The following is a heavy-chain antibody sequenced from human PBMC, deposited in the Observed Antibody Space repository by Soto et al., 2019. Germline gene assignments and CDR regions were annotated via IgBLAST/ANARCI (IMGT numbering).Heavy chain of an antibody. CDR1: GYGFTSYW. J-gene: IGHJ6*02. CDR3: ARLRSGYYDSSGNYYYYGMDV. D-gene: IGHD3-22*01. V-gene: IGHV5-51*01. Sequence: LGESLKISCKGSGYGFTSYWIGWVRQMPGKGLEWMGIIYPGDSDTRHSPSFQGQVTISADKSISTAYLQWSSLKASDTAMYYCARLRSGYYDSSGNYYYYGMDVWGQGTTVTVSS. CDR2: IYPGDSDT.